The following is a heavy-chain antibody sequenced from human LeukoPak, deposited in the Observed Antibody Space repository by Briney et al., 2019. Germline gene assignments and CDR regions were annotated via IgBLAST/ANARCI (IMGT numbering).Heavy chain of an antibody. CDR1: VYTLSELY. Sequence: SVKLFCKVCVYTLSELYMHWARQPPGKGREEMVGFDHEDGETIYAQKFQGGVTMTEDTSTDTAYMELSSLRSEDTAVYYCATDVRSGWARFDYWGQGTLVTVSS. J-gene: IGHJ4*02. CDR3: ATDVRSGWARFDY. D-gene: IGHD6-19*01. CDR2: FDHEDGET. V-gene: IGHV1-24*01.